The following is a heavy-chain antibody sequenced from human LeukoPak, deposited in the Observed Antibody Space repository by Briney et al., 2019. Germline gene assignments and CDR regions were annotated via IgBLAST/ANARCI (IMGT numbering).Heavy chain of an antibody. V-gene: IGHV3-30*19. Sequence: PGGSLRLSCAASGFTFSSYGMHWVRQAPGKGLEWVAVISYDGSNKYYADSVKGRFTIPRDNSKNTLYLQMNSLRAEDTAVYYCARDLFFDYWGQGTLVTVSP. CDR1: GFTFSSYG. CDR2: ISYDGSNK. CDR3: ARDLFFDY. J-gene: IGHJ4*02.